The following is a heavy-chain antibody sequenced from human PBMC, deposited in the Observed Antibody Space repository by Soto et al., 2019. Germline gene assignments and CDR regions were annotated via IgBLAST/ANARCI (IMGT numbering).Heavy chain of an antibody. CDR1: GFTFSSYT. V-gene: IGHV3-30-3*01. CDR2: ISYDGSNK. Sequence: QVQLVESGGGVVQPGRSLRLSCAASGFTFSSYTMHWVRQAPGKGLEWVAVISYDGSNKYYADSVKGRFTISRDNSKNTLYLQMNSLRAEDTAVYYCAREGDTVTSTPRLFDLWGRGTLVTVSS. D-gene: IGHD4-17*01. J-gene: IGHJ2*01. CDR3: AREGDTVTSTPRLFDL.